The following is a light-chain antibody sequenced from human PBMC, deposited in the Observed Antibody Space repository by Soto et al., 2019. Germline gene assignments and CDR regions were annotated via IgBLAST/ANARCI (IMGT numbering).Light chain of an antibody. CDR1: QSVSSW. CDR2: DAS. CDR3: QHYSDYPYT. V-gene: IGKV1-5*01. Sequence: DIPMTQSPSTLSASVGDRVTIACRASQSVSSWLAWFQQKPGQAPKLLIFDASTLETGVPSRFRGSGSGTEFTLTISSLHPDDFATYYCQHYSDYPYTFGQGTKVEIK. J-gene: IGKJ2*01.